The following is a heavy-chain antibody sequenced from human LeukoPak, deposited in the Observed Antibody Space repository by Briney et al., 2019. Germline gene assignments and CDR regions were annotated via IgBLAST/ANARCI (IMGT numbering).Heavy chain of an antibody. Sequence: GGSLRLSCAASGFTFSSYAMSWVRQAPGKGLEGVSAISGSGGSTYYADSVNGRFTISRDNSKNTLYLQMNSLRAEDTAVYYCAKAPYYYDSSGYWLSFDYWGQGTLVTVSS. J-gene: IGHJ4*02. V-gene: IGHV3-23*01. CDR3: AKAPYYYDSSGYWLSFDY. D-gene: IGHD3-22*01. CDR1: GFTFSSYA. CDR2: ISGSGGST.